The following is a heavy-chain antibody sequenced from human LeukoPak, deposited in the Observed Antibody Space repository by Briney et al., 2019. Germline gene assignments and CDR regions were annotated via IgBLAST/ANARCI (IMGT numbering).Heavy chain of an antibody. V-gene: IGHV4-39*07. CDR2: IYYSGST. CDR3: ARGTGYYDNSGYPPDY. Sequence: KPSETLSLTCTVSGGSISSSSYYWGRIRQPPGKGLEWIGSIYYSGSTYYNPSLKSRVTISVDTSKNQFSLKLSSVTAADTAVYYCARGTGYYDNSGYPPDYWGQGTLVTVSS. D-gene: IGHD3-22*01. J-gene: IGHJ4*02. CDR1: GGSISSSSYY.